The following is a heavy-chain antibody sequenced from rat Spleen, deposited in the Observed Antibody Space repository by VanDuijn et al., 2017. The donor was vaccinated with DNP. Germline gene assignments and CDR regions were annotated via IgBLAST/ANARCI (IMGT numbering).Heavy chain of an antibody. CDR2: IWGDGNT. CDR1: GFSLTNYG. V-gene: IGHV2S75*01. Sequence: VSGFSLTNYGVIWVRQSPGKGLEWMGIIWGDGNTDYNSALKSRLSINRDTSKSQVFLKMNSLQTDDTAIYYCTRESWVYVMDAWGQGASVTVSS. CDR3: TRESWVYVMDA. J-gene: IGHJ4*01. D-gene: IGHD1-7*01.